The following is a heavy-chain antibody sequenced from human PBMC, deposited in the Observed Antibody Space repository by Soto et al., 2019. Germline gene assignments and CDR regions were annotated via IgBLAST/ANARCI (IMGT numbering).Heavy chain of an antibody. Sequence: GGSVRLSCAASGFTFSNAWMNWVRQAPGKGLEWVGRIKSKADGGTTDYAAPVKGRFTISRDDSKNTLYLQMNSLKTEDTAVYYCTTDFGTRPDYYYYGMDVWGQGTTVTVSS. D-gene: IGHD3-3*01. CDR3: TTDFGTRPDYYYYGMDV. V-gene: IGHV3-15*07. CDR2: IKSKADGGTT. CDR1: GFTFSNAW. J-gene: IGHJ6*02.